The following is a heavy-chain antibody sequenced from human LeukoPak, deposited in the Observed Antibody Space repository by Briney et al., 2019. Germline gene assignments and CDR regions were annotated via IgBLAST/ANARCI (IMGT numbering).Heavy chain of an antibody. CDR2: IYYSGST. V-gene: IGHV4-59*01. D-gene: IGHD3-22*01. J-gene: IGHJ4*02. CDR3: AREGRSDYYDSSGYPPSFDY. Sequence: SETLSLTCTVSGGSISSYYWSWIRQPPGRGLEWIGYIYYSGSTNYNPSLKSRVTISVDTSKNQFSLKLSSVTAADTAVYYCAREGRSDYYDSSGYPPSFDYWGQGTLVTVSS. CDR1: GGSISSYY.